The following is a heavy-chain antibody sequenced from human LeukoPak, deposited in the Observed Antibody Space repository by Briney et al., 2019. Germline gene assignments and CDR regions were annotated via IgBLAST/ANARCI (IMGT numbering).Heavy chain of an antibody. CDR3: ARGWFGDLFDY. CDR2: ISHDERKK. CDR1: GFTFSRSA. Sequence: GGSLRLSCAASGFTFSRSAMHWVRQAPGKGLEWVTVISHDERKKYYADSVKGRFTISRDNSRNTLSLQMNSLRAEDTAVYYCARGWFGDLFDYWGQGTLVTVSS. D-gene: IGHD3-10*01. J-gene: IGHJ4*02. V-gene: IGHV3-30*04.